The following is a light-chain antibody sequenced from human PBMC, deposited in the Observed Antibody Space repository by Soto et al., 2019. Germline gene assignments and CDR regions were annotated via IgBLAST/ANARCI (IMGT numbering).Light chain of an antibody. Sequence: QRTQSPSSLSASVGARVNITCRVSRSINSNLNWYQQKPGKAPELLIYAASSLQSGVPSRFSGSGSGTDFTLTISSLQHEDVATYYCQSYYNAPPWTFGQGTKVDIK. J-gene: IGKJ1*01. CDR2: AAS. CDR3: QSYYNAPPWT. V-gene: IGKV1-39*02. CDR1: RSINSN.